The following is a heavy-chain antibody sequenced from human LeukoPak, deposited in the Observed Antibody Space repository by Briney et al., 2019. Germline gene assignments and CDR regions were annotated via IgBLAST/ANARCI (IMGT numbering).Heavy chain of an antibody. CDR1: GFIFSTYV. D-gene: IGHD4-17*01. CDR2: ISSSSSYI. CDR3: ARDFYGVGTSDY. J-gene: IGHJ4*02. V-gene: IGHV3-21*01. Sequence: GGSLRLSCEASGFIFSTYVMSWVRQAPGKGLEWVSSISSSSSYIYYADSVKGRFTISRDNAKNSLYLQMNSLRAEDTAVYYCARDFYGVGTSDYWGQGTLVTVSS.